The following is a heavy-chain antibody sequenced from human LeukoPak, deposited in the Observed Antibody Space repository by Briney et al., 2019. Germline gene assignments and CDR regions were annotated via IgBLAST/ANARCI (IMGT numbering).Heavy chain of an antibody. CDR1: GFTFSTYG. V-gene: IGHV3-30*18. J-gene: IGHJ4*02. Sequence: GGSLRLSCAASGFTFSTYGMHWVRQAPGKGLEWMAVISYDGIHKYYADSVKGRFTISRDNSRNTLYLQMNGLRTEDTAVYYCAKEDWVPLWGQGTLVTVSS. D-gene: IGHD2-21*01. CDR2: ISYDGIHK. CDR3: AKEDWVPL.